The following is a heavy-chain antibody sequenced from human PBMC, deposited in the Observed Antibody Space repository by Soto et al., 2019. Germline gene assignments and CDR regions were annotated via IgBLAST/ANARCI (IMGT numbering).Heavy chain of an antibody. Sequence: QVQLVQSGAEVRKPGSSVKVSCKASGGTFSRHAISWVRQAPGQGLEWMGGIIPIFGTPNHAQKFQGRLTIIADDATSTVHMELSSLRAEDTAIYYCARGWGEDSSDYFYAYWGQGTLVIVSS. CDR2: IIPIFGTP. D-gene: IGHD3-22*01. CDR3: ARGWGEDSSDYFYAY. J-gene: IGHJ4*02. CDR1: GGTFSRHA. V-gene: IGHV1-69*01.